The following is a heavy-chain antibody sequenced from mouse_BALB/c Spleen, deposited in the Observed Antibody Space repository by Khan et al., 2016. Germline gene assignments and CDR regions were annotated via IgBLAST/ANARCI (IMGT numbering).Heavy chain of an antibody. CDR1: GYTFTSYW. Sequence: QVQLKESGAELARPGASVKLSCKASGYTFTSYWMQWVKQRPGKGLEWIGAIYPGDGDTRYTQKFKGKATLTADKSSSTAYMQLSSLASEDSAVYYCARWVTTWSPFAYWGQGTLVTVSA. D-gene: IGHD2-3*01. CDR3: ARWVTTWSPFAY. V-gene: IGHV1-87*01. J-gene: IGHJ3*01. CDR2: IYPGDGDT.